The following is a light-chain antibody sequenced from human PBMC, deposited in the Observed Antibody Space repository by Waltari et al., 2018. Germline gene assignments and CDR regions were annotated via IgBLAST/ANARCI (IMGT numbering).Light chain of an antibody. CDR2: GSS. J-gene: IGKJ1*01. V-gene: IGKV3-20*01. CDR1: QSVSRA. Sequence: EIVLTQSPGTLSLSPGERATLSCRASQSVSRALAWSQQNPGQAPRLLIYGSSNRATGIPDRFSGSGSGTDFSLIISRLEAEDFAVYYCQHYVSLPVTFGQGTKVEIK. CDR3: QHYVSLPVT.